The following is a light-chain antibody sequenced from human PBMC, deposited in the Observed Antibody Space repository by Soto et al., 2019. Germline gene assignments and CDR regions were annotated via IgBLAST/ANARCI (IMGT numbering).Light chain of an antibody. CDR2: RAS. CDR3: HQYDTYPLT. V-gene: IGKV1-5*03. CDR1: QSLSDW. Sequence: DIQLTQSPSTLSASVGDRVTITCRASQSLSDWLAWYQQIPGTAPKLLIYRASSLEGGVPSRFSGSGSGTEFTLTISRLQPDDFATYYCHQYDTYPLTFGGGTKVEIK. J-gene: IGKJ4*01.